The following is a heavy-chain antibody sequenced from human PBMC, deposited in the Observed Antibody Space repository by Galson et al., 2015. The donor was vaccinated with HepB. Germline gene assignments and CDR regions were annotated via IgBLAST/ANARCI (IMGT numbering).Heavy chain of an antibody. Sequence: SVKVSCKASGYTFTSYGISWVRQAPGQGLEWMGWISDYNGNTNYAQKLQGRVTMTTDTSTSTAYMDLRSLRYDDTAVYYCAREDCSSTSCLEYYFDYWGQGTLVTVSS. CDR1: GYTFTSYG. V-gene: IGHV1-18*01. CDR3: AREDCSSTSCLEYYFDY. D-gene: IGHD2-2*01. J-gene: IGHJ4*02. CDR2: ISDYNGNT.